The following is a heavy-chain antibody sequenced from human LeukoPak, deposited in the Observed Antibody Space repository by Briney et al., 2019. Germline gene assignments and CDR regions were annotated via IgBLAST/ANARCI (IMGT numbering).Heavy chain of an antibody. J-gene: IGHJ4*02. Sequence: SDTLSLTCSVSGGSISTYHWHWIRKPPGKGLEWIGYMQSTGNSKYSPSLKSRVAIFVDTSENQVVRNLHSVTAADTAVYYCARDKQHSYGRYFDHWGQGMLVTVSS. V-gene: IGHV4-59*07. CDR2: MQSTGNS. CDR1: GGSISTYH. CDR3: ARDKQHSYGRYFDH. D-gene: IGHD5-18*01.